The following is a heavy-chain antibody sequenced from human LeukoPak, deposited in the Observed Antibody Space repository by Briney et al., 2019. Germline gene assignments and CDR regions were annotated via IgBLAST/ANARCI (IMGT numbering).Heavy chain of an antibody. V-gene: IGHV7-4-1*02. D-gene: IGHD5-18*01. CDR3: GRDPKLGIRGYTYGYIDF. J-gene: IGHJ4*02. Sequence: ASVKVSCKASGGTFSSYAISWVRQAPGQGLEWMGWINTNTGNPTYAQGFFTGRYVFSLATSVNTAYLQITGLKADDTAVYYCGRDPKLGIRGYTYGYIDFWGQGTLVTVAS. CDR1: GGTFSSYA. CDR2: INTNTGNP.